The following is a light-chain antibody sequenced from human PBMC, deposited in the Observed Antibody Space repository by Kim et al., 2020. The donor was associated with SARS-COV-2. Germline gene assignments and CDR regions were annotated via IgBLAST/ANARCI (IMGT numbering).Light chain of an antibody. CDR1: STDIGTYTL. J-gene: IGLJ7*01. CDR3: CSYAGSGTYV. CDR2: GGT. V-gene: IGLV2-23*01. Sequence: GQSITISCTGTSTDIGTYTLVSWYYQHPGKAPKVIIYGGTKRPSGVSSRFSGSKSGVTASLTISGLRVEDDSLYYCCSYAGSGTYVFGGGTQLTVL.